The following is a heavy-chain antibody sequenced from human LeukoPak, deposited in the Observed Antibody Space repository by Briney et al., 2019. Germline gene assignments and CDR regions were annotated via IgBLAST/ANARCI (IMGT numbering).Heavy chain of an antibody. V-gene: IGHV4-4*07. CDR1: GDSINRYY. CDR2: VYTSASI. J-gene: IGHJ4*02. D-gene: IGHD6-6*01. Sequence: SETLSLTCTVSGDSINRYYWSWIRQPTGKGLEWIGRVYTSASISYNPSLKSRVAISADTSKNQFSLILTSVTAADTAVYYCAREAAARRNFDYWGPGILVTVSS. CDR3: AREAAARRNFDY.